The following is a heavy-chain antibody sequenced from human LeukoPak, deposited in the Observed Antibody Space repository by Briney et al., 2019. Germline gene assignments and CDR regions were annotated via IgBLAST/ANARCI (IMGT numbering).Heavy chain of an antibody. CDR3: ARVVFGGELPVTLDY. Sequence: PGGSLRLSCAASGLTFSRYWMSWVRQAPGKGLEWVANIKEDGRDKYYVDSVKGRFTISRDNSKNTLYLQMNSLRAEDTAVYYCARVVFGGELPVTLDYWGQGTLVTVSS. V-gene: IGHV3-7*01. CDR1: GLTFSRYW. D-gene: IGHD1-26*01. J-gene: IGHJ4*02. CDR2: IKEDGRDK.